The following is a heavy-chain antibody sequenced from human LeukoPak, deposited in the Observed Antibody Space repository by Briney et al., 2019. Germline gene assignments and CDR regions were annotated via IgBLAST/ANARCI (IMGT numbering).Heavy chain of an antibody. D-gene: IGHD6-19*01. CDR2: ISAYNGNT. Sequence: ASVNVSCKASGYTFTSYGISWVRQAPGQGLEWMGWISAYNGNTNYAQKLQGRVTMTTDTSTSTAYMELRSLRSDDTAVYYCARNGYSSGWYPNYYYYGMDVWGQGTTVTVSS. CDR1: GYTFTSYG. J-gene: IGHJ6*02. CDR3: ARNGYSSGWYPNYYYYGMDV. V-gene: IGHV1-18*01.